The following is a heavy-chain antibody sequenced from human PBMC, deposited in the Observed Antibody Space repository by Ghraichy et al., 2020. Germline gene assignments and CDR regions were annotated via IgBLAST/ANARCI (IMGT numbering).Heavy chain of an antibody. J-gene: IGHJ6*03. CDR1: GFTFSDYY. Sequence: GGSLRLSCAASGFTFSDYYMSWIRQAPGKGLEWVSYISSSGSTIYYADSVKGRFTISRDNAKNSLYLQMNSLRAEDTAVYYCARVDGYVDIVATIIAYYYYYMDVWGKGTTVTVSS. V-gene: IGHV3-11*01. CDR2: ISSSGSTI. D-gene: IGHD5-12*01. CDR3: ARVDGYVDIVATIIAYYYYYMDV.